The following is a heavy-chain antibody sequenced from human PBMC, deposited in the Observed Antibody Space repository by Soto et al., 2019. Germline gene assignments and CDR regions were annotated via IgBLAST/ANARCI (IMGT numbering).Heavy chain of an antibody. V-gene: IGHV3-30-3*01. J-gene: IGHJ6*02. Sequence: QVQLVESGGGVVQPGRSLRLSCAASGFTFSSYAMHWVRQAPGKGLEWVAVISYDGSNKYYADSVKGRFTISRDNSKNTLYLQMNSLRAEDTAVYYCARQRCLDLYYYYGMDVWGQGTTVTVSS. D-gene: IGHD3-3*01. CDR3: ARQRCLDLYYYYGMDV. CDR1: GFTFSSYA. CDR2: ISYDGSNK.